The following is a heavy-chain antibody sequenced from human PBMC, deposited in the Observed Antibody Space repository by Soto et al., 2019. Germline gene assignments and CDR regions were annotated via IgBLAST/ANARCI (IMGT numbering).Heavy chain of an antibody. CDR3: AKDRSPGATTWNVY. V-gene: IGHV3-23*01. CDR1: GFTFSSSA. Sequence: PGGSLRLSCVVSGFTFSSSAINWVRQAPGKGLEWVSTISGSGVAKFYADSVKGRFTISGDNSNNTVSLQMNSLRAEDAAVHYCAKDRSPGATTWNVYWGQGTLVTVSS. CDR2: ISGSGVAK. J-gene: IGHJ1*01. D-gene: IGHD1-1*01.